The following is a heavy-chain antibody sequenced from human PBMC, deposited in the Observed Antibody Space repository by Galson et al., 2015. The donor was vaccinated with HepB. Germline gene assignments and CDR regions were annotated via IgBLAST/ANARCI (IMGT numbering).Heavy chain of an antibody. D-gene: IGHD5-18*01. CDR1: TYTITSYY. J-gene: IGHJ4*02. CDR2: INPSGGST. V-gene: IGHV1-46*01. CDR3: ARGRWGLTRIQLWGNFDY. Sequence: SVKVSCKGSTYTITSYYMHWVRQAPGQGLEWMGIINPSGGSTSYAQKFQGRVTMTRDTSTSTVYMELSSLRSEDTAVYYCARGRWGLTRIQLWGNFDYWGQGTLVTVSS.